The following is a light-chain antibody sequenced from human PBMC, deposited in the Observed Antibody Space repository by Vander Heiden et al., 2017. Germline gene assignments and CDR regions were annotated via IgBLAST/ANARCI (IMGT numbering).Light chain of an antibody. CDR2: DVT. Sequence: QSALTQPRSVSGSPGQSVTISCSGASSDVGAYNYVSWYQQHPGTAPKLMIYDVTKRPSGVPDRFSGSKSGNTASLTISGLQAEDEADYYCCSYAGSYTHWVFGGGTKLTVL. J-gene: IGLJ3*02. CDR3: CSYAGSYTHWV. V-gene: IGLV2-11*01. CDR1: SSDVGAYNY.